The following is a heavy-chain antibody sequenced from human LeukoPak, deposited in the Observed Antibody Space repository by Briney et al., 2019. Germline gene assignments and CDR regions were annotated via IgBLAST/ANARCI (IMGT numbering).Heavy chain of an antibody. CDR3: ARDRPAAIWEPYYFDY. Sequence: PGRSLRLSCAASGFTLDDYAMHWVRQAPGKGLEWVSGISWNSGSIGYADSVKGRFTISRDNAKNSLYLQMNSLRAEDTAVYYCARDRPAAIWEPYYFDYWGQGTLVTVSS. J-gene: IGHJ4*02. CDR1: GFTLDDYA. V-gene: IGHV3-9*01. D-gene: IGHD2-2*02. CDR2: ISWNSGSI.